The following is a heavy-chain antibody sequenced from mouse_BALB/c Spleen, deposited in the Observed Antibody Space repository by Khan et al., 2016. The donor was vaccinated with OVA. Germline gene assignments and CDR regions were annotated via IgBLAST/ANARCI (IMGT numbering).Heavy chain of an antibody. CDR3: TRDRIDY. CDR2: INPTSGYT. V-gene: IGHV1-7*01. J-gene: IGHJ2*01. CDR1: GYTFTTYW. Sequence: QVQLKQSGAERAKPGASVKMSCKASGYTFTTYWMHWVKQRPGQGLEWIGYINPTSGYTDYNDKSKDRAILSADKSSSTGYMQLSSLTSEDSAVYYYTRDRIDYWGQGTTLTVSS.